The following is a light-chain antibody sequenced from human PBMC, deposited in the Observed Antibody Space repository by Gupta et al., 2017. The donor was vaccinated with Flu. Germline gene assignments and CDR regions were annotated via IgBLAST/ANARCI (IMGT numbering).Light chain of an antibody. Sequence: DIQITQSPSTLTASVGDRVTITCRASQSISSWLAWYQQQPGKAPKLLIYKWYSSESGVPSRFSGSGSGTEFTLTISNLQPDDFATYYCQQNNSDSPLFGPGTKVDIK. CDR3: QQNNSDSPL. V-gene: IGKV1-5*03. CDR2: KWY. J-gene: IGKJ3*01. CDR1: QSISSW.